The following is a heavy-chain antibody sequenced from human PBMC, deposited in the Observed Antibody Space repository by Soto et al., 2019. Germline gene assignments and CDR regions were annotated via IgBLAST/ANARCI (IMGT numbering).Heavy chain of an antibody. CDR1: GGTFSSYA. Sequence: GASVKGSCKASGGTFSSYAISWERQAPGQGLEWMGGIIPIFGTANYAQKFQGRVTITADESTSTAYMELRSLRSEDTAVYYCARVIPKYSSSPEMDVWGQGTTVT. CDR2: IIPIFGTA. CDR3: ARVIPKYSSSPEMDV. J-gene: IGHJ6*02. D-gene: IGHD6-6*01. V-gene: IGHV1-69*13.